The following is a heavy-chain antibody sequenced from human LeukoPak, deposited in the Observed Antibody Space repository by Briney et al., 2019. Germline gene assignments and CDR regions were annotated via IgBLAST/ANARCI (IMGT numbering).Heavy chain of an antibody. CDR3: AKGYSYGYNRYYYYGMDV. V-gene: IGHV3-23*01. Sequence: GGSLRLSCAASGFTLSSYGMSWVRQAPGKGLEWVSAISGSGGSTYYADSVKGRFTISRDNSKNTLYLQMNSLRAEDTAVYYCAKGYSYGYNRYYYYGMDVWGQGTTVTVSS. CDR1: GFTLSSYG. CDR2: ISGSGGST. D-gene: IGHD5-18*01. J-gene: IGHJ6*02.